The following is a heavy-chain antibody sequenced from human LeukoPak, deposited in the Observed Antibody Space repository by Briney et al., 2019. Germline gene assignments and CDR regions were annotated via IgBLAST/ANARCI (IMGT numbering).Heavy chain of an antibody. CDR1: GFTFSSYG. Sequence: SGGSLRLSCAASGFTFSSYGMHWVRQAPGKGLEWVAVISHDGSNKYYADSVKGRFTISRDNSKNTLYLQMNSLRAEDTAVYYCAKDGSGSYYSFFDYWGQGTLVTVSS. D-gene: IGHD1-26*01. CDR3: AKDGSGSYYSFFDY. J-gene: IGHJ4*02. V-gene: IGHV3-30*18. CDR2: ISHDGSNK.